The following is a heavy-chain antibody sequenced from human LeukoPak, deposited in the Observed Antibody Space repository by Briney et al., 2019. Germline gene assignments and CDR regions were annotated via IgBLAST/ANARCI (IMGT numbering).Heavy chain of an antibody. CDR2: ISSYNGNT. D-gene: IGHD3-9*01. CDR3: ATVAVSDILTEDAFDI. Sequence: GASVKVSCKASGYTFTSYGINWVRQAPGQGLEWMGWISSYNGNTNYAQKLQGRVTMTTDTSTSTAYMELRSLRSDDTAVYYCATVAVSDILTEDAFDIWGQGTMVTVSS. CDR1: GYTFTSYG. V-gene: IGHV1-18*01. J-gene: IGHJ3*02.